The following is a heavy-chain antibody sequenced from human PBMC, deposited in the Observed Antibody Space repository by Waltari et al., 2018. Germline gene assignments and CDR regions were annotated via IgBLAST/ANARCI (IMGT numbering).Heavy chain of an antibody. CDR2: IKQDGSEK. CDR3: ARGLSSAFDI. V-gene: IGHV3-7*01. Sequence: EVQLVESGGGLVQPGGSLRLSCAASGFTFSSYWMNGGRQAPGKGLEWVANIKQDGSEKYYVDSVKGRFTISRDNAKNALYLQMNSLRAEDTAVYYCARGLSSAFDIWGQGTMVTVSS. J-gene: IGHJ3*02. CDR1: GFTFSSYW.